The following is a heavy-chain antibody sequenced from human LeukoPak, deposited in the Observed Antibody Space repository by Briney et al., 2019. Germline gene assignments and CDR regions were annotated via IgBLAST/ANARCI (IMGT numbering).Heavy chain of an antibody. D-gene: IGHD1-26*01. CDR3: ARDGGGSYGRNYYYYGMDV. Sequence: GGSLRLSCAASGFTFSSYSMNWVRQAPGKGLEWVSSISSSSYIYYADSVKGRFTISRDNAKNSLYLQMNSLRAEDTAVYYCARDGGGSYGRNYYYYGMDVWGQGTTVTVSS. V-gene: IGHV3-21*01. J-gene: IGHJ6*02. CDR2: ISSSSYI. CDR1: GFTFSSYS.